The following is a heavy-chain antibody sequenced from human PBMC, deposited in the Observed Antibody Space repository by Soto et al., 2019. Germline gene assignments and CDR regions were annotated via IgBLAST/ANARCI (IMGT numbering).Heavy chain of an antibody. Sequence: QVQLVESGGGVVQPGRSLRLSCAASGFTFSSYGMHWVRQAPGKGLEWVAVISYDGSNKYYADSVKGRFTISRDNSKNTLYLQMNSLRAEDTAVYYCAKDIGRWFGELLSPRRYYGMDVWGQGTTVTVSS. J-gene: IGHJ6*02. CDR3: AKDIGRWFGELLSPRRYYGMDV. D-gene: IGHD3-10*01. CDR2: ISYDGSNK. V-gene: IGHV3-30*18. CDR1: GFTFSSYG.